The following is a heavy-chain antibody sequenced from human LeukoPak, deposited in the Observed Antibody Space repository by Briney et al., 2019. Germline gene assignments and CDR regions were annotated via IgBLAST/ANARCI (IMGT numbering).Heavy chain of an antibody. CDR1: GFTFDDYA. V-gene: IGHV3-9*01. CDR3: AKGHSTAAGWMFDY. CDR2: ISWNSGSI. D-gene: IGHD1-14*01. Sequence: PGGSLRLSCAASGFTFDDYAMHWVRQAPGKGLEWVSGISWNSGSIGYADSVKGRFTISRDNAKNSLYLQMNSLRAEDTALYYCAKGHSTAAGWMFDYWGQGTLVTVSS. J-gene: IGHJ4*02.